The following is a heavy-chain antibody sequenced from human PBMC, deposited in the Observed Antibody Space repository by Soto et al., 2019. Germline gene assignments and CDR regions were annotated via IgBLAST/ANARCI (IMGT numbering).Heavy chain of an antibody. D-gene: IGHD6-13*01. V-gene: IGHV1-69*06. CDR3: ASEGAIAAAGSGYWFDP. CDR1: GGTFSSYA. CDR2: IIHIFGTA. Sequence: QVQLVQAGAEVKKPGSSVKVSCQASGGTFSSYAISWVRQAPGQGLEWMGGIIHIFGTANYAQKFQGRVTITADKSTSTAYMELSSLRSEDTAVYYCASEGAIAAAGSGYWFDPWGQGTLVTVSS. J-gene: IGHJ5*02.